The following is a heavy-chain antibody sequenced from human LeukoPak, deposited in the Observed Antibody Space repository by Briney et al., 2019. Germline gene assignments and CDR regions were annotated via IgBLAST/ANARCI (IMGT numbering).Heavy chain of an antibody. CDR3: ARVYCSSTSCYVDY. Sequence: GSLRLSCAASGFTFSSYWMSWIRQPAGKGLEWIGRIYTSGSTNYNPSLKSRVTMSVDTSKNQFSLKLSSVTAADTAVYYCARVYCSSTSCYVDYWGQGTLVTVSS. CDR2: IYTSGST. J-gene: IGHJ4*02. CDR1: GFTFSSYW. D-gene: IGHD2-2*01. V-gene: IGHV4-4*07.